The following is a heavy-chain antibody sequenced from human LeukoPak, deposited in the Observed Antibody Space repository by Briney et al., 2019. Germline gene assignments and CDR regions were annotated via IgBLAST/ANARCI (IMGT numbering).Heavy chain of an antibody. D-gene: IGHD5-18*01. CDR3: ARDPGEYSYGRFDY. CDR1: GGSISSYY. J-gene: IGHJ4*02. Sequence: SETLSLTCTVSGGSISSYYWSWIRQPPGKGLEWIGRIYTSGSTNYNPSLKSRVTISVDTSKNQFSLKLSSVTAADTAVYYCARDPGEYSYGRFDYWGQGALVTVSS. CDR2: IYTSGST. V-gene: IGHV4-4*08.